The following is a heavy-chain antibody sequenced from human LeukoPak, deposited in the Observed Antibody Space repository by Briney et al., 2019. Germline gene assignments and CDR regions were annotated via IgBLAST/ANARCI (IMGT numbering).Heavy chain of an antibody. CDR1: GYPFISYG. CDR3: ASGAYYPFDF. CDR2: ISAYNGHT. V-gene: IGHV1-18*01. J-gene: IGHJ4*02. Sequence: ASVKVSFKGSGYPFISYGITWVRQAPGQGLEWVGWISAYNGHTQYGQNVQGRVTMTTETSTTTAYLELRSLTSDDTAVYFCASGAYYPFDFWGQGTLVTVSS. D-gene: IGHD1-26*01.